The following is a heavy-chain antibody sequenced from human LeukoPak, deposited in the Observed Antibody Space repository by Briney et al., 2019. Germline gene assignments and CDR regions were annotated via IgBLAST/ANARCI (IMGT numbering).Heavy chain of an antibody. J-gene: IGHJ5*02. V-gene: IGHV4-30-4*01. CDR2: IYYSGST. CDR3: ARDQRITMVRGVLNWFDP. Sequence: SQTLSLTCTVSGGSISSGDYYWSWIRQPPGKGLEWIGYIYYSGSTYYNPSLKSRVTISVDTSKNQFSLKLSSVTAADTAVYYCARDQRITMVRGVLNWFDPWGQGTLVTVSS. D-gene: IGHD3-10*01. CDR1: GGSISSGDYY.